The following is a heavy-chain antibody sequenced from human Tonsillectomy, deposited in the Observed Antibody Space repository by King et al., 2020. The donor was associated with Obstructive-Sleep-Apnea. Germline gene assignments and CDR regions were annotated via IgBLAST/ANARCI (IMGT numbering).Heavy chain of an antibody. D-gene: IGHD6-13*01. J-gene: IGHJ4*02. CDR2: ISAYNDNT. CDR1: GYTFTSYG. CDR3: ARDHSVGIIAAGTPIGY. V-gene: IGHV1-18*01. Sequence: QLVQSGAEVKKPGASVKVSCKASGYTFTSYGISWVRQAPGQGLEWMGWISAYNDNTNYAQKLQDRVTMTTDTSTSTVYMELRSLRSDDTAVYYCARDHSVGIIAAGTPIGYWGQGTPVTVSS.